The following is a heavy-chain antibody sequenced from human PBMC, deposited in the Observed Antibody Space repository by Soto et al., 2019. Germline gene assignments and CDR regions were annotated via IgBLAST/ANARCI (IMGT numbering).Heavy chain of an antibody. CDR2: TSYDGNNK. CDR1: GFRFKSFV. J-gene: IGHJ4*02. V-gene: IGHV3-30*19. Sequence: QLQLVESGGGVVQPGTSLRLSCAASGFRFKSFVMHWVRQAPGKGLAWVAFTSYDGNNKDYGDSVKGRFTVSRDNPQNTLHLQMDFLRPEDTALYYGARWATTGGFELWGQGTLVSVSS. CDR3: ARWATTGGFEL. D-gene: IGHD3-16*01.